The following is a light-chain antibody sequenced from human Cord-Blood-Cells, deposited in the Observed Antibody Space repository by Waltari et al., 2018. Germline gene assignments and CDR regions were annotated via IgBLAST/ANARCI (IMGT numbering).Light chain of an antibody. Sequence: QSALTQPASLAGSPGQSITISCTRTSPDGGCYNHVAWYQQHPGKAPKLMIYDVSNRPSGVSNRFSGSKSGNTASLTISGLQAEDEADYYCSSYTSSSTYVFGTGTKVTVL. CDR3: SSYTSSSTYV. CDR1: SPDGGCYNH. J-gene: IGLJ1*01. CDR2: DVS. V-gene: IGLV2-14*01.